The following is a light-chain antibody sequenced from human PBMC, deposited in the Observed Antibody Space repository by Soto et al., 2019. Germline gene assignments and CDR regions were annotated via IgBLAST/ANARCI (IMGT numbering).Light chain of an antibody. CDR3: CSYAGSSTLV. Sequence: QSAVTQPASVSGSPGQSITISCTGTSSDVGSYNLVSWYQQHPGKAPKLMIYEGSKRPSGVSNRFSGSKSGNTASLTISGLQAEDEADYYCCSYAGSSTLVFGGGTKVTVL. J-gene: IGLJ3*02. CDR2: EGS. V-gene: IGLV2-23*01. CDR1: SSDVGSYNL.